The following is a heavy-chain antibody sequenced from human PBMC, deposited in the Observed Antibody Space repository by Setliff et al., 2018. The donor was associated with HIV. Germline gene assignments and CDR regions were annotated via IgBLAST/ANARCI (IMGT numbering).Heavy chain of an antibody. J-gene: IGHJ4*02. V-gene: IGHV3-74*01. CDR3: VRAPPTTVVPFFDY. CDR1: GFSLGDFW. CDR2: MNTDGSTT. Sequence: PGGSLRLSCAASGFSLGDFWMHWVRQVPGKGLLWVSRMNTDGSTTTYADSVKGRFTISRDSAKNTLLLQMNSLRVEDTAVYFCVRAPPTTVVPFFDYWGQGTPVTVS. D-gene: IGHD4-17*01.